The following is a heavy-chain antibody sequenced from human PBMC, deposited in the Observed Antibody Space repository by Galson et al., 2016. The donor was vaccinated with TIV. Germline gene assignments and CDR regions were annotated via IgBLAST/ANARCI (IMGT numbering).Heavy chain of an antibody. Sequence: LSLTCTVSGGSITSHYWSWIRPPPGKGLKWIGYLFYSGSRNFNSSFKSRVTVPLDTSKNQFSLKLKSVTAADTAVYYCAKRGNITIFGVPYPDYYYYMDVWGKGTTVTVSS. CDR3: AKRGNITIFGVPYPDYYYYMDV. CDR2: LFYSGSR. D-gene: IGHD3-3*01. CDR1: GGSITSHY. J-gene: IGHJ6*03. V-gene: IGHV4-59*11.